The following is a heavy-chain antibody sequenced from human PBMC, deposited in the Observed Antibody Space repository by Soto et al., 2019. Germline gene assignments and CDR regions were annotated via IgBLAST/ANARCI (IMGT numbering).Heavy chain of an antibody. CDR1: GFTFSTSG. D-gene: IGHD6-19*01. V-gene: IGHV3-30*03. CDR3: ATRHSSGWYYFDH. Sequence: QVQLVESGGGVVQPGTSLRLSCAASGFTFSTSGMHWVRQAPGKGLEWVAVISYDAKNKYYADSVKGRFTISRDNSKNTLFLQMDSLRAEDTAVYYCATRHSSGWYYFDHWGQGTLVTVSS. CDR2: ISYDAKNK. J-gene: IGHJ4*02.